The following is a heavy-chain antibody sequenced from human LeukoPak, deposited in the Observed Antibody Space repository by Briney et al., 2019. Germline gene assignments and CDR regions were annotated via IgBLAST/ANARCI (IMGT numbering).Heavy chain of an antibody. CDR3: ARGRDPWYTWNYGAFDM. J-gene: IGHJ3*02. CDR1: GFAFSDYC. Sequence: GGSLRLSCATSGFAFSDYCMNWVRQAPGKGLEWVANIKQDGSEKYYVYSVKGRFTTFRDSAKNSVFLQMTGSRADDTAYYYRARGRDPWYTWNYGAFDMWGPGTMVTVSS. CDR2: IKQDGSEK. V-gene: IGHV3-7*01. D-gene: IGHD1-7*01.